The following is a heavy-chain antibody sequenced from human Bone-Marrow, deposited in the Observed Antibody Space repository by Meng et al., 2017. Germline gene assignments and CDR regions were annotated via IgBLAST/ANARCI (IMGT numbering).Heavy chain of an antibody. D-gene: IGHD6-13*01. V-gene: IGHV3-74*01. Sequence: EGQLVESGGGLVHPGRSLRVSCVASGFKLSSYWMHWVRQAPGKGLVWVSRINIAGIRTIYADSVEGRFTISRDNAKNTLYLQMNSLRVDDTAVYYCAQLGTTDYWGQGALVNRLL. CDR3: AQLGTTDY. J-gene: IGHJ4*02. CDR2: INIAGIRT. CDR1: GFKLSSYW.